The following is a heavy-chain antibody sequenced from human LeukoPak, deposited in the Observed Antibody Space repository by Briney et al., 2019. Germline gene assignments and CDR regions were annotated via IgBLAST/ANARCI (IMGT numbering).Heavy chain of an antibody. J-gene: IGHJ4*02. D-gene: IGHD2-2*02. V-gene: IGHV3-21*04. CDR1: GFTFSSYS. CDR2: ISSSSSYI. Sequence: GGSLRLSCAASGFTFSSYSMNWVRQAPGKGLEWVSSISSSSSYIYYADSVKGRFTISRDNAKNSLYLQMNSLRAEDTAVYYCARGTGHCSSTSCYKGKDYWGQGTLVTVSS. CDR3: ARGTGHCSSTSCYKGKDY.